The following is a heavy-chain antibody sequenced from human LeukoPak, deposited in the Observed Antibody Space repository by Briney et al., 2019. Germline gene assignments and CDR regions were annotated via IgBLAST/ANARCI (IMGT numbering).Heavy chain of an antibody. Sequence: GASVKVSCKASGYTFTSYDINWVRQATGQGLEWMGWMNPNSGNTGYAQKFQGRVTMTRNTSISTAYMELSSLRSEETAVYYCARALGYCSGGSCYRYYFDYWGQGTLVTVSS. CDR1: GYTFTSYD. J-gene: IGHJ4*02. D-gene: IGHD2-15*01. V-gene: IGHV1-8*01. CDR2: MNPNSGNT. CDR3: ARALGYCSGGSCYRYYFDY.